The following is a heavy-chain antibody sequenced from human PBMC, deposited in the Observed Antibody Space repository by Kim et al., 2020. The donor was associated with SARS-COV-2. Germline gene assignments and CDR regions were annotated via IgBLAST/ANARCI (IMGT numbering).Heavy chain of an antibody. CDR3: AREDSGGGNWFDP. V-gene: IGHV1-2*02. J-gene: IGHJ5*02. D-gene: IGHD6-25*01. Sequence: YAQKFQGRVTMTRDTSISTAYMELSRLRSDDTAVYYCAREDSGGGNWFDPWGQGTLVTVSS.